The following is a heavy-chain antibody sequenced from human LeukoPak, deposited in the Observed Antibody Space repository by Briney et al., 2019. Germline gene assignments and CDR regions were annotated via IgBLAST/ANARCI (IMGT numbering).Heavy chain of an antibody. CDR1: GFTFSSYS. J-gene: IGHJ4*02. CDR2: ISSSSSTI. D-gene: IGHD3-10*01. CDR3: ADGINHTG. V-gene: IGHV3-48*02. Sequence: TGGSLRLSCAASGFTFSSYSMNWVRQAPGKGLEWVSYISSSSSTIYYADSVKGRFTISRDNAKNSLYLQMNSLRYEDTAVYYCADGINHTGWGQGTLVTVSS.